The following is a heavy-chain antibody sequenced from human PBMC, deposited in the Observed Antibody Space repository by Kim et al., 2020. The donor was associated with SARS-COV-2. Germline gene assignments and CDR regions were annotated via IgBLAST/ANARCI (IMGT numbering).Heavy chain of an antibody. D-gene: IGHD6-19*01. CDR3: ARGPYSSGWQSSIFDP. V-gene: IGHV4-34*01. CDR1: GGSFSGYY. J-gene: IGHJ5*02. CDR2: INHSGST. Sequence: SETLSLTCAVYGGSFSGYYWSWIRQPPGKGLEWIGEINHSGSTNYNPSLKSRVTISVDTSKNQFSLKLSSVTAADTAVYYCARGPYSSGWQSSIFDPWGQGTLVTVSS.